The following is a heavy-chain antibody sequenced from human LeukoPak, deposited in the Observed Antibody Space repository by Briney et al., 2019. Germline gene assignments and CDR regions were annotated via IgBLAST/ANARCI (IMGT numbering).Heavy chain of an antibody. J-gene: IGHJ3*02. D-gene: IGHD3-16*02. V-gene: IGHV4-39*01. CDR2: IYYSGST. Sequence: SETLSLTCTVSGGSISSSSYYWGWIRQPPGKGLERIGSIYYSGSTYYNPSLKSRVTTSVDTSKNQFSLKLSSVTAADTAVYYCARGSSRYSIWGQGTMVTVSS. CDR3: ARGSSRYSI. CDR1: GGSISSSSYY.